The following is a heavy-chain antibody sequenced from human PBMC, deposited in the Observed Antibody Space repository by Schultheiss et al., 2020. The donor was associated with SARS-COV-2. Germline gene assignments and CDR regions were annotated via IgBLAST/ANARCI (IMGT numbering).Heavy chain of an antibody. CDR1: GFTFSSYA. J-gene: IGHJ6*02. Sequence: GGSLRLSCAASGFTFSSYAMSWVRQAPGKGLEWVSGISWNSGSIGYADSVKGRFTISRDNAKNSLYLQMNSLRAEDTAVYYCARGGGLIAAADPYYYYGMDVWGQGTTVTVSS. D-gene: IGHD6-13*01. V-gene: IGHV3-20*04. CDR3: ARGGGLIAAADPYYYYGMDV. CDR2: ISWNSGSI.